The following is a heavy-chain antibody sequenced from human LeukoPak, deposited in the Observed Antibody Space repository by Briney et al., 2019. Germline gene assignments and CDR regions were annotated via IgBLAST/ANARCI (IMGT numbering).Heavy chain of an antibody. CDR2: IYYSGST. CDR3: ARDWGYYYGMDV. Sequence: PSETLSLTRTVSGGSISSGGYYWSWIRQHPGKGLEWIGYIYYSGSTYYNPSLKSRVTISVDTSKNQFSLKLSSVTAADTAVYYCARDWGYYYGMDVWGQGTTVTVSS. D-gene: IGHD3-16*01. J-gene: IGHJ6*02. V-gene: IGHV4-31*03. CDR1: GGSISSGGYY.